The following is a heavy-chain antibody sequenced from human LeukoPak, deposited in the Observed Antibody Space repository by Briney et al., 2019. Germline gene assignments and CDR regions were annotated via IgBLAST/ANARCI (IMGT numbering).Heavy chain of an antibody. J-gene: IGHJ5*02. CDR1: GGSFSGYY. V-gene: IGHV4-34*01. D-gene: IGHD3-10*01. CDR2: INHSGST. Sequence: PSETLSLTCAVYGGSFSGYYWSWIRQPPGKGLEWIGEINHSGSTNYNPSLKSRVTISVDTSKNQFSLKLSSVTAADTAVYYCARGSYGSGSYYVGWFDPWGQGTLVTVSS. CDR3: ARGSYGSGSYYVGWFDP.